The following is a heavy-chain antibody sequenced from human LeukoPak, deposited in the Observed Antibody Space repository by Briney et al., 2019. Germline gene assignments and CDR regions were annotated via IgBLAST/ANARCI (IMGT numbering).Heavy chain of an antibody. J-gene: IGHJ4*02. CDR2: ISGSGGST. Sequence: GGSLTLSCAASGFTFSSYAMSWLRQAPGKGLEWVSAISGSGGSTYYADSVKGRFTISRDNSKNTLYLQMNSLRAEDTAVYYCAKDRRYSSSWFSYWGQGTLVTVSS. CDR1: GFTFSSYA. V-gene: IGHV3-23*01. D-gene: IGHD6-13*01. CDR3: AKDRRYSSSWFSY.